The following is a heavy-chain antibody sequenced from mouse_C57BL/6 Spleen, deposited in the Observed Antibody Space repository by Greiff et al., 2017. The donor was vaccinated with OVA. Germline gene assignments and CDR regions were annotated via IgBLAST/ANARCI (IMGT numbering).Heavy chain of an antibody. Sequence: QVQLQQPGTDLVKPGASVKLSCKASGYTFTSYWMHWVKQRPGQGLEWIGNINPSNGGTNYNEKFKSKATLTVDKSSSTAYMPLSSLTSEDSAVYYCARAVVYYDYGSNAMDYWGQGTSVTVSS. CDR2: INPSNGGT. J-gene: IGHJ4*01. CDR3: ARAVVYYDYGSNAMDY. CDR1: GYTFTSYW. D-gene: IGHD2-4*01. V-gene: IGHV1-53*01.